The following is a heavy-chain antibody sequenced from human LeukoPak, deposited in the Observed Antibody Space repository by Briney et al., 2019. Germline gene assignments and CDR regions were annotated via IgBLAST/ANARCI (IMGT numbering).Heavy chain of an antibody. J-gene: IGHJ4*02. CDR1: GFTFSSYA. CDR3: AKSSDGSTSFDQ. D-gene: IGHD2-2*01. CDR2: ISDSGGTT. V-gene: IGHV3-23*01. Sequence: GGTLRLSCAASGFTFSSYAMSWVRQAPGKGLEWVSGISDSGGTTYYVDSVKGRFTISRDNSKNTLYLQINSLRAEDMALYYCAKSSDGSTSFDQWGQGTLVTVSS.